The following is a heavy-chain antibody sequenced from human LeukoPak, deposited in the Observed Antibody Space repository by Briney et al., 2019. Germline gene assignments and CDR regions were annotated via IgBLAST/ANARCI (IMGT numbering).Heavy chain of an antibody. Sequence: GASVKVSCKTSGGTFSSYAISWVRQAPGQGLEWMGRIIHIFGTANYAQKFQGRVTITTDESTSTADMELSSLRSEDTAVYYCARDGIDWSGGSCYSLRYYYYYMDVWGKGTTVTVSS. D-gene: IGHD2-15*01. CDR3: ARDGIDWSGGSCYSLRYYYYYMDV. CDR1: GGTFSSYA. J-gene: IGHJ6*03. V-gene: IGHV1-69*05. CDR2: IIHIFGTA.